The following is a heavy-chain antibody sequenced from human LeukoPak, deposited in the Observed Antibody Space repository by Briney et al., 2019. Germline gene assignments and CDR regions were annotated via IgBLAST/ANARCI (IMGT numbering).Heavy chain of an antibody. D-gene: IGHD5-18*01. J-gene: IGHJ4*02. V-gene: IGHV3-30*03. CDR1: GFTFSSYG. Sequence: GRSLRLSCAASGFTFSSYGMHWVRQAPGKGLEWVAVISYDGSNKYYADSVKGRFTISRDNSKNTLYLQMNSLRAEDTAVYYCARRAKTERGHSYGLDYWGQGTLVTVSS. CDR2: ISYDGSNK. CDR3: ARRAKTERGHSYGLDY.